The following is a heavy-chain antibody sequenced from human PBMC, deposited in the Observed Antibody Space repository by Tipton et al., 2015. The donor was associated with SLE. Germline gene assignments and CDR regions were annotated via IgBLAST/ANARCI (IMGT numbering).Heavy chain of an antibody. J-gene: IGHJ6*02. CDR2: IYHSGST. CDR3: ARDQGYGLDV. Sequence: TLSLTCAVSGVSISSGGYAWSWIRQPPGKGLEWIGYIYHSGSTYYNPSLKSRLTLSVDTSKNHLSLNLTSVTAADTAVYYCARDQGYGLDVWGQGTTVTVSS. CDR1: GVSISSGGYA. V-gene: IGHV4-30-2*01.